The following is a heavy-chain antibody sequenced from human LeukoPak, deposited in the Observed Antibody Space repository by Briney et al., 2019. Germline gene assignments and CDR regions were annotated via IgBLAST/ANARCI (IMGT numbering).Heavy chain of an antibody. CDR2: ISSSSSYI. J-gene: IGHJ6*04. V-gene: IGHV3-21*01. CDR3: AREEGITMVRGVHGMDV. Sequence: GGSLRLSCAASGFTFSSYSMNWVRQAPGKGLEWVSSISSSSSYIYYADSVKGRFTISRDNAKNSLYLQMNSLRVEDTAVYYCAREEGITMVRGVHGMDVWGKGTTVTVSS. D-gene: IGHD3-10*01. CDR1: GFTFSSYS.